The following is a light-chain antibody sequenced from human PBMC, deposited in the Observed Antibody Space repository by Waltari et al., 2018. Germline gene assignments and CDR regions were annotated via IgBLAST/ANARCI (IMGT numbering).Light chain of an antibody. J-gene: IGKJ2*01. CDR3: QQYDHWPQYT. CDR2: DAS. V-gene: IGKV3-15*01. CDR1: QSVSSK. Sequence: ELVMTQSPVTLSVSPGERATLSCRASQSVSSKLAWYQQKPGQAPRLLIYDASTRAAGIPVRFAGNGSGTEFTLSISSVESEDFALYYCQQYDHWPQYTFGQGTKLQIK.